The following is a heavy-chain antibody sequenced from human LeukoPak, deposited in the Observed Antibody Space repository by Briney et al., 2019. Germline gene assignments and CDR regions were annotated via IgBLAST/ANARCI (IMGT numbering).Heavy chain of an antibody. CDR1: GFTFSSYE. J-gene: IGHJ4*02. V-gene: IGHV3-48*03. Sequence: PGGSLRLSCAASGFTFSSYEMNWVRQAPGKGLEWVSYISSSGSTIDYADSVKGRFTISRDNAKNSLYLQMNSLRAEDAAVYYCAKAPVTTCSGAYCYPFDYWGQGTLVTVSS. D-gene: IGHD2-21*01. CDR2: ISSSGSTI. CDR3: AKAPVTTCSGAYCYPFDY.